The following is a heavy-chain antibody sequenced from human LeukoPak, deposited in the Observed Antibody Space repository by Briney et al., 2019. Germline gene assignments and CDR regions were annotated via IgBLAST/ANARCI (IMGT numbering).Heavy chain of an antibody. D-gene: IGHD3-16*02. CDR2: ISSSSSYI. J-gene: IGHJ4*02. CDR1: GFTFSSYS. CDR3: ARDRALYSDYVWGSYRYDY. V-gene: IGHV3-21*01. Sequence: GGSLRLSCAASGFTFSSYSMNWVRQAPGKGLEWVSSISSSSSYIYYADSVKGRFTISRDNAKNSLYLQMNSLRAEDTAVYYCARDRALYSDYVWGSYRYDYWGQGTLVTVSS.